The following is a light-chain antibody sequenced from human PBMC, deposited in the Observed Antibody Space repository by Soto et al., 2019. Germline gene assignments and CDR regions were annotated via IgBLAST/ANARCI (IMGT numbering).Light chain of an antibody. CDR1: SSDVGIYNY. CDR2: EVS. V-gene: IGLV2-14*01. J-gene: IGLJ3*02. CDR3: SSYTSSSTLV. Sequence: QSALTQPASVSGSPGQSITISCTVTSSDVGIYNYVSWYQQHPGKAPKLMIYEVSNRPSGVSNRFSGSKSGNTASLTISGLQAEDEADYYCSSYTSSSTLVFGGGTKLTVL.